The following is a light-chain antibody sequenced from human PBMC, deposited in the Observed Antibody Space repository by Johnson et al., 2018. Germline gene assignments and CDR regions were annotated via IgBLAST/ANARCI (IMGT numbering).Light chain of an antibody. J-gene: IGLJ1*01. Sequence: QSVLTQPPSVSAAPGQKVTISCSGSSSNIGNNYVSWYQQLPGTAPKLLIYDNNKRPSGIPDRFSGSKSGTSATLGITGLPHGDGADYYCGTWDSSMSAGNVFGTVTKVTVL. CDR2: DNN. CDR1: SSNIGNNY. CDR3: GTWDSSMSAGNV. V-gene: IGLV1-51*01.